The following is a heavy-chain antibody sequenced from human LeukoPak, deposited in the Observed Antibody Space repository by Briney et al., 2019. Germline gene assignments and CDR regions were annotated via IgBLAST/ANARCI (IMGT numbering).Heavy chain of an antibody. Sequence: GGSLRLSCAASGFTLSTYSMTWVRQGPGKGLEWVSSISTSSSYIYYADSVKGRFTISRDNAKKSLFLQMNSLRAEDTAVYYCASALRTSSLIAAHNYWGQGTLVTVSS. CDR1: GFTLSTYS. CDR2: ISTSSSYI. V-gene: IGHV3-21*01. D-gene: IGHD6-13*01. CDR3: ASALRTSSLIAAHNY. J-gene: IGHJ4*02.